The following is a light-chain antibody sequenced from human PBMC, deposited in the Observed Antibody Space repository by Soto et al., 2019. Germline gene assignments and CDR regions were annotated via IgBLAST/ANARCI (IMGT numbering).Light chain of an antibody. CDR3: SSYTSSIDYV. CDR2: DVS. CDR1: SSDVGGYNY. V-gene: IGLV2-14*01. Sequence: QPALTQPASVSGSPGQSITISCTGTSSDVGGYNYVSWYQQHPGKAPKLMIYDVSNRPSGVSNRFSGSKSGNAASLTISGLQAEDEADYYCSSYTSSIDYVFGTGTKVTVL. J-gene: IGLJ1*01.